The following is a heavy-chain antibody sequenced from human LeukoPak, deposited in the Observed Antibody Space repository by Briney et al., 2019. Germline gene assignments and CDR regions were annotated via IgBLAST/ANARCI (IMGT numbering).Heavy chain of an antibody. V-gene: IGHV4-4*07. CDR3: AREVWGRGIVGAGADADYYYMDV. D-gene: IGHD1-26*01. Sequence: SETLSLTCTVSGGSISSYYWSWIRQPAGKGLEWIGRIYTSGSTNYNPSLKSRVSMSVDTSKNQFSLKLSSVTAADTAVYYCAREVWGRGIVGAGADADYYYMDVWGKGTTVTVSS. CDR1: GGSISSYY. CDR2: IYTSGST. J-gene: IGHJ6*03.